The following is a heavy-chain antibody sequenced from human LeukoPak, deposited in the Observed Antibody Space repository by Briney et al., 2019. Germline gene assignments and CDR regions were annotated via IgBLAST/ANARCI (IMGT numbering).Heavy chain of an antibody. CDR1: GFTFSAYS. CDR2: IGISSGNT. Sequence: PGGSLRLSCAASGFTFSAYSMNWVRQAPGKELEWISYIGISSGNTKYADSVKGRFTISGDKAKNSLYLQMNSLRVEDTAVYYCARDHKYAFDNWGQGTLVTVSS. V-gene: IGHV3-48*01. J-gene: IGHJ4*01. CDR3: ARDHKYAFDN. D-gene: IGHD2-2*01.